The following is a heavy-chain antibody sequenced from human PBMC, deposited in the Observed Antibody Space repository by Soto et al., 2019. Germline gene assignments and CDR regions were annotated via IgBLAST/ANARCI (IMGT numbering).Heavy chain of an antibody. Sequence: PSETLSLTXTVSGGSIRSGGYYGSWVRQNPRRGLEWIGNIYYSGNTYYYPSLKSRLTISVDTSKNQFSLNLSSVTAADTAVYYCARDRLMATAGTARQHFGLDVWGQGTTVTVSS. J-gene: IGHJ6*02. CDR1: GGSIRSGGYY. D-gene: IGHD5-18*01. V-gene: IGHV4-31*03. CDR2: IYYSGNT. CDR3: ARDRLMATAGTARQHFGLDV.